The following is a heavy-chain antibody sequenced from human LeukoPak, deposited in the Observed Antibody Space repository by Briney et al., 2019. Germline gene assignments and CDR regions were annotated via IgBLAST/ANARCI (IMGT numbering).Heavy chain of an antibody. CDR1: GGSISSSNW. J-gene: IGHJ4*02. CDR2: IYHSGST. Sequence: PSGTLSLTCAVSGGSISSSNWWSWVRQPPGKGLEWIGEIYHSGSTNYNPSLKSRVTISVDKSKNQFSLKLSSVTAADTAVYYCARRWWLRGPDVLIPFDYWGQGTLVSVSS. CDR3: ARRWWLRGPDVLIPFDY. D-gene: IGHD5-12*01. V-gene: IGHV4-4*02.